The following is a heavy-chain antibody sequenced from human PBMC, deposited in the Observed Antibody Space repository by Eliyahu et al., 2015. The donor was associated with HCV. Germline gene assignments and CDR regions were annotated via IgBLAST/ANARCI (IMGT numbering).Heavy chain of an antibody. CDR1: GFTFSSYS. J-gene: IGHJ3*02. Sequence: EVQLVESGGGLVKPGGSLRLSCAASGFTFSSYSMNWVRQAPGKGLEWVSSISSSSSYIYYADSVKGRFTISRDNAKNSLYLQMNSLRAEDTAVYYCAREHMVQGVITGAFDIWGQGTMVTVSS. CDR3: AREHMVQGVITGAFDI. V-gene: IGHV3-21*01. CDR2: ISSSSSYI. D-gene: IGHD3-10*01.